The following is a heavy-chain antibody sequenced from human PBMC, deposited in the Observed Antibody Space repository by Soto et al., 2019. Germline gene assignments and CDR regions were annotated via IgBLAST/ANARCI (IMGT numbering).Heavy chain of an antibody. CDR1: GGSISSYY. Sequence: KTSETLSLTCTVSGGSISSYYWSWIRQPPGKGLEWIGYIYYSGSTNYNPSLKSRVAISVDTSKNQFSLKLSSVTAADTAVYYCARSPGENWGYWGQGTLVTVSS. CDR3: ARSPGENWGY. D-gene: IGHD7-27*01. CDR2: IYYSGST. J-gene: IGHJ4*02. V-gene: IGHV4-59*01.